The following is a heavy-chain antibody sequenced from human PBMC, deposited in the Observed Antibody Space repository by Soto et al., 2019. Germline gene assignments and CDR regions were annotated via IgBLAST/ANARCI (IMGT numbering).Heavy chain of an antibody. J-gene: IGHJ4*01. D-gene: IGHD1-26*01. CDR1: GYAFTTYG. CDR2: ISAHNGNT. Sequence: ASVKVSCKGSGYAFTTYGITWVRQAPGQGLEWMGWISAHNGNTNYAQKLQGRVTVTRDTSTSTAYMELRSLRSDDTAVYYCSRGVGDSYYFDYCGRRTLVSGSS. V-gene: IGHV1-18*01. CDR3: SRGVGDSYYFDY.